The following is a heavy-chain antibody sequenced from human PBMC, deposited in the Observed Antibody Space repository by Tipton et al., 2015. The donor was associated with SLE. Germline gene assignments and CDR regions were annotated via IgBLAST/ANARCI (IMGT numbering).Heavy chain of an antibody. CDR1: GGSISSHY. J-gene: IGHJ4*02. CDR2: IYYSGST. D-gene: IGHD4-17*01. Sequence: TLSLTCTVSGGSISSHYWSWIRQPPGKGLEWIGYIYYSGSTNYNPSLKSRVTISVDTSKNQFSLKLSSVTAADTAVYYCARAPLHGDYDYWGQGTLVTVSS. V-gene: IGHV4-59*08. CDR3: ARAPLHGDYDY.